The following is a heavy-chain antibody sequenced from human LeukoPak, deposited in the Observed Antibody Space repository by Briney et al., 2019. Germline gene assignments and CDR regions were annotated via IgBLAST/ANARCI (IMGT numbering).Heavy chain of an antibody. CDR3: AKSGPPHYYYYYYMDV. Sequence: GGSLRLSCAASGFTFSSYGMHWVRQAPAKGLEGVAFIRYDGSNKYYADSVKGRFTISRDNSKNTLYLQMNSLRAEDTAVYYCAKSGPPHYYYYYYMDVWGKGTTVTVSS. CDR2: IRYDGSNK. CDR1: GFTFSSYG. D-gene: IGHD2-8*02. V-gene: IGHV3-30*02. J-gene: IGHJ6*03.